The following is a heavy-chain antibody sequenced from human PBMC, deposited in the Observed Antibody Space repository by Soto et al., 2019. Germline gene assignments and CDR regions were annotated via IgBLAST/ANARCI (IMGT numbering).Heavy chain of an antibody. V-gene: IGHV3-72*01. J-gene: IGHJ6*03. Sequence: EVQLVESGGGLVQPGGSLRLSCAASGFTFSDHYMDWVRQAPGKGLEWVGRIRIKPRGYTTEYAASVKGRFTISRDDSQKSLYLQMNSLKTEDTAMYFCVRALDHRSHSYMCVWGNGIMVTVSS. CDR3: VRALDHRSHSYMCV. D-gene: IGHD6-13*01. CDR2: IRIKPRGYTT. CDR1: GFTFSDHY.